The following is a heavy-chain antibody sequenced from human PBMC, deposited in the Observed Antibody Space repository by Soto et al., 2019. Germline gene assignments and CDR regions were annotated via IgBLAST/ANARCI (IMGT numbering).Heavy chain of an antibody. CDR2: IIPMLGVR. V-gene: IGHV1-69*02. CDR1: GGTFSTYS. D-gene: IGHD2-21*01. Sequence: QVQLVQSGAEVKKPGSSVKVSCKDSGGTFSTYSMFWVRQAPGQGRAWMGRIIPMLGVRNYAQRLQDRVTIIADQSTATVHMEMRSMRSEETAMYYCTSGSWSGEVFDIWGQGTMVTVSS. CDR3: TSGSWSGEVFDI. J-gene: IGHJ3*02.